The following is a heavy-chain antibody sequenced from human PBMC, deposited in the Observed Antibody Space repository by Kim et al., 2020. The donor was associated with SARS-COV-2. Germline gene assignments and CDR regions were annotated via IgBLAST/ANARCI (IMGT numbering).Heavy chain of an antibody. CDR1: GGSISSSSYY. D-gene: IGHD6-13*01. CDR3: ARQSLYTRGSWYGRFDY. Sequence: SETLSLTCTVSGGSISSSSYYWGWIRQPPGKGLEWIGSIYYSGITYYNPSLKSRVTISVDTSKNQFSLKLSSVTAADTAVYYCARQSLYTRGSWYGRFDYWGQGTLVTVSS. J-gene: IGHJ4*02. V-gene: IGHV4-39*01. CDR2: IYYSGIT.